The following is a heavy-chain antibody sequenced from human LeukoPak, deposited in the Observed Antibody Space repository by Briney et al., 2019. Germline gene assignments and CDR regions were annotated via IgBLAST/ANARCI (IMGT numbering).Heavy chain of an antibody. D-gene: IGHD6-13*01. CDR1: GYTFTSYG. V-gene: IGHV1-18*01. Sequence: ASVKVSCKASGYTFTSYGISWVRQAPGQGLEWVGWISAYNGNTNYAQKLQGRVTMTTDTSTSTAYMELRSLRSDDAAVYYCARGGIAAAGTRYNWFDPWGQGTLVTVSS. CDR2: ISAYNGNT. CDR3: ARGGIAAAGTRYNWFDP. J-gene: IGHJ5*02.